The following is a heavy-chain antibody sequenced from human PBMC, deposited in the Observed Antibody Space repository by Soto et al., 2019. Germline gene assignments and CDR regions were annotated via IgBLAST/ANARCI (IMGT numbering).Heavy chain of an antibody. CDR1: GFTFSSFG. V-gene: IGHV3-30*03. D-gene: IGHD5-12*01. CDR3: ARDRGYTYGPPHLGFDL. CDR2: ISYDESNR. J-gene: IGHJ5*02. Sequence: QVQLVEFGGGVVQPGTSLRLSCAASGFTFSSFGMHWVRQAPGKGPEWVSVISYDESNRDYADSVKDRFTISRDNSQSTRYLQMNGLRVEDTAVYYCARDRGYTYGPPHLGFDLWGPGTLVTVSS.